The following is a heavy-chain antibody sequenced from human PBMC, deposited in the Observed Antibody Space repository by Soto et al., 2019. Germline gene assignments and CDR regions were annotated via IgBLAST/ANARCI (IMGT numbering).Heavy chain of an antibody. CDR2: ISAYNGNT. CDR3: ARGPVPYYDFWSGYPGHYMDV. Sequence: GASVKVSCKARGYGFTSYGISWVRQAPGQELGWMGWISAYNGNTNYAQKLQGRVTMTTDTSTSTAYMELSSLRSEDTAVYYCARGPVPYYDFWSGYPGHYMDVWGKGTTVTVSS. J-gene: IGHJ6*03. CDR1: GYGFTSYG. V-gene: IGHV1-18*01. D-gene: IGHD3-3*01.